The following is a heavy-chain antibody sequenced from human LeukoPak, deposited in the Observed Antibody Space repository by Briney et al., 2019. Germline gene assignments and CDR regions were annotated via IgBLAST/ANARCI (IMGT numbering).Heavy chain of an antibody. CDR1: GFTFSSYA. J-gene: IGHJ4*02. CDR3: ARKSLATRAMDF. V-gene: IGHV3-23*01. CDR2: VSHGDGST. D-gene: IGHD6-6*01. Sequence: GGSLRLSCAASGFTFSSYAMNWVRQVPGKGLEWVSAVSHGDGSTFYADSVKGRFIISRDNSKNTPYLQMNSLSAEDTAIYYCARKSLATRAMDFWGQGTLVTVSS.